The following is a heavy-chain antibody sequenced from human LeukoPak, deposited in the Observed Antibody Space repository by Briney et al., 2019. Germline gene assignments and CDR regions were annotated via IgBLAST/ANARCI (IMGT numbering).Heavy chain of an antibody. CDR2: IRSKAYGGTT. D-gene: IGHD3-3*01. Sequence: PGGSLRLSCAASGFTFSSYAMSWVRQAPGKGLEWVGFIRSKAYGGTTEYAASVKGRFTISRDDSKSIAYLQMNSLKTEDTAVYYCTRSPHDSPYKYYDFWSGYQYYFDYWGQGTLVTVSS. V-gene: IGHV3-49*04. CDR1: GFTFSSYA. J-gene: IGHJ4*02. CDR3: TRSPHDSPYKYYDFWSGYQYYFDY.